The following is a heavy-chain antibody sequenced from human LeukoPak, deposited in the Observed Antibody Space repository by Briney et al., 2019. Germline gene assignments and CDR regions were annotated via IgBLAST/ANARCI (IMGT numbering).Heavy chain of an antibody. J-gene: IGHJ6*03. CDR2: IYHSGST. CDR3: ARDEALGSYYYYYMDV. Sequence: SETLSLTCAVSGGSISSSNWWSWVRQPPGKGLEWTGEIYHSGSTNYNPSLKSRVTISVDKSKNQFSLKLSSVTAADTAVYYCARDEALGSYYYYYMDVWGKGTTVTVSS. V-gene: IGHV4-4*02. CDR1: GGSISSSNW.